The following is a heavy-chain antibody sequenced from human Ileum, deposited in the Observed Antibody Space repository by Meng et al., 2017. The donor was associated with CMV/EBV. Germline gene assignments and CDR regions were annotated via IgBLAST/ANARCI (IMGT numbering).Heavy chain of an antibody. CDR3: ARVSSEAFWSGRYPSGCYGMDV. V-gene: IGHV3-7*01. D-gene: IGHD3-3*01. Sequence: GESLKISCAASGFTFSSYWMTWVRQAPGKGLEWVATIKEDGSDKYYVDSVRGRFTISRDNAKNSLYLQMNSLRVEDAAVYYCARVSSEAFWSGRYPSGCYGMDVWGQGTTVTVSS. CDR2: IKEDGSDK. J-gene: IGHJ6*02. CDR1: GFTFSSYW.